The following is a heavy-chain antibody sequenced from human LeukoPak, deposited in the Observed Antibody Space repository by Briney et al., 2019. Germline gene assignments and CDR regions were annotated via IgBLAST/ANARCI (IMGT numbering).Heavy chain of an antibody. CDR3: AREHLVPAAMIDY. V-gene: IGHV4-39*07. CDR2: IYYSGST. CDR1: GGSISSSSYY. J-gene: IGHJ4*02. D-gene: IGHD2-2*01. Sequence: SETLSLTCTVSGGSISSSSYYWGWIRQPPGKGLEWIGSIYYSGSTYYNPSLKSRLTMSVDTSKNQFSLILSSVTAADTAVYYCAREHLVPAAMIDYWGQGTLVTVSS.